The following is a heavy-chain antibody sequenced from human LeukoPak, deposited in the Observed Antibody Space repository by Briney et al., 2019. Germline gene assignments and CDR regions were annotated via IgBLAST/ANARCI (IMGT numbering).Heavy chain of an antibody. Sequence: GALRLSCAASGFTFRDYYMSWIRQAPGKGLEWVSYISSSGSTIYYADSVKGRFTISRDNAKNSLYLQMNSLRAEDTAVYYCARCDGYSGAFDYWGQGTLVTVSS. CDR1: GFTFRDYY. D-gene: IGHD5-18*01. V-gene: IGHV3-11*01. CDR2: ISSSGSTI. J-gene: IGHJ4*02. CDR3: ARCDGYSGAFDY.